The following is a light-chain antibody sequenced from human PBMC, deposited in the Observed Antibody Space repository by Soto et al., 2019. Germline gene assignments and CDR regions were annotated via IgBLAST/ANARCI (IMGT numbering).Light chain of an antibody. CDR3: QQRGS. CDR2: GAS. CDR1: QSVTSN. V-gene: IGKV3-15*01. J-gene: IGKJ4*01. Sequence: EIVMTQSPDTLSVSPGHGATLSCRASQSVTSNLAWYQQKPGQAPRLLIYGASTRATGIPARFSGSGSGTEFTLTISSLQSEDVAIYYCQQRGSFGGGTKVDIK.